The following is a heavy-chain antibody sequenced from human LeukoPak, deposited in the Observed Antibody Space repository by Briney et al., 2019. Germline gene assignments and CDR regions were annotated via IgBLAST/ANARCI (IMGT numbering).Heavy chain of an antibody. CDR2: IYYSGST. CDR1: GGSISSSSHY. V-gene: IGHV4-39*07. J-gene: IGHJ3*02. CDR3: ARGVYYDVAFDI. D-gene: IGHD3-22*01. Sequence: PSETLSLTCTVSGGSISSSSHYWGWIRQPPGTGLEWIGSIYYSGSTYYNPSLKSRVTISVDTSKNQFSLKLSSVTAADTAVYYCARGVYYDVAFDIWGQGTMVTVSS.